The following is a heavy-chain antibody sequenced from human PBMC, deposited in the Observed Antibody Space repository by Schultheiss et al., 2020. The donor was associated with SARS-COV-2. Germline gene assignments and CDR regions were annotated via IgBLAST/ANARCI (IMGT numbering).Heavy chain of an antibody. CDR3: ARRGTTYYFDY. V-gene: IGHV5-10-1*01. J-gene: IGHJ4*02. CDR1: GYSFTIYW. Sequence: GGSLRLSCKGSGYSFTIYWITWLRQMPGKGLEWMGRIDPSDSYTDYSPSFQGHVTISADKSIRTAYLQWISLKASDTAMNYCARRGTTYYFDYWGQGTLVTVSS. D-gene: IGHD1-14*01. CDR2: IDPSDSYT.